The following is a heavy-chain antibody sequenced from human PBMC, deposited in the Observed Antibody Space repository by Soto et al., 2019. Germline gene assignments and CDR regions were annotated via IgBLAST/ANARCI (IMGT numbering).Heavy chain of an antibody. CDR2: IYYSGSN. Sequence: SETLSLTCTVSGGSISSGDYYWSWIRQPPGKGLEWIGYIYYSGSNYYNPSIKSRVTISVDTSKNQFSLKLSSVTAAATAVYYCASYNWNYAGFDYWGQGTLVTLSS. CDR1: GGSISSGDYY. D-gene: IGHD1-7*01. CDR3: ASYNWNYAGFDY. J-gene: IGHJ4*02. V-gene: IGHV4-30-4*01.